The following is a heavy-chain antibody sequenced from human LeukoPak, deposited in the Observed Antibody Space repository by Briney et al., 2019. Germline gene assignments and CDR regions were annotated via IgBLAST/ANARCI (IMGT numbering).Heavy chain of an antibody. CDR3: ARGWDSSGYSFDY. CDR1: GDSISSYF. J-gene: IGHJ4*02. Sequence: SETLSLTCTVSGDSISSYFWSWIRQPPGKALEWIGYVYYSRSTKYNASLKSRASISGDTSKNQFSLKLNSVTAADTAVYYCARGWDSSGYSFDYWGQGTLVTVSS. D-gene: IGHD3-22*01. CDR2: VYYSRST. V-gene: IGHV4-59*01.